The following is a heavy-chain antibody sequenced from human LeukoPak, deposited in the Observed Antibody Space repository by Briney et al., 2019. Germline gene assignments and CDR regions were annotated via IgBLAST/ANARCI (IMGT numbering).Heavy chain of an antibody. CDR3: ARVQAVAGHFDY. J-gene: IGHJ4*02. Sequence: SETLSLTCTVSGGSISSYYWSWIRQPPGKGLEWMGYIYYSGSTNYNPSLKSRVTISVDTSKNQFSLKLSSVTAADTAVYYCARVQAVAGHFDYWGQGTLVTVSS. CDR2: IYYSGST. V-gene: IGHV4-59*01. D-gene: IGHD6-19*01. CDR1: GGSISSYY.